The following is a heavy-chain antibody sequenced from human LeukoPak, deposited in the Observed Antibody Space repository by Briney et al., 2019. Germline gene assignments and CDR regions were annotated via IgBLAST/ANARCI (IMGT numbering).Heavy chain of an antibody. CDR2: ISSSSSYT. CDR3: ARDTIFGVAYYFDY. CDR1: GFTFSDYY. Sequence: GGSLRLSCAASGFTFSDYYMIWIRQAPGKGLEWVSYISSSSSYTNYADSVKGRFTISRDNAKNSLYLQMNSLRAEDTAVYYCARDTIFGVAYYFDYWGQGTLVTVSS. V-gene: IGHV3-11*06. J-gene: IGHJ4*02. D-gene: IGHD3-3*01.